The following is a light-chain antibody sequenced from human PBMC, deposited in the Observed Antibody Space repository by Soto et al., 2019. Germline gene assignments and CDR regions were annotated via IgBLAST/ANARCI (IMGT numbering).Light chain of an antibody. V-gene: IGKV1-39*01. CDR2: AAS. CDR1: QSIRFY. CDR3: QQSYSSPYT. Sequence: DIPMTQSPSSLSASVGDRVTITCRASQSIRFYLNWYQQKLGKAPKLLIYAASNLQSGVPSRFSGSGSGTDFTLTISSLQPEDFATYYCQQSYSSPYTFGQGTKLEIK. J-gene: IGKJ2*01.